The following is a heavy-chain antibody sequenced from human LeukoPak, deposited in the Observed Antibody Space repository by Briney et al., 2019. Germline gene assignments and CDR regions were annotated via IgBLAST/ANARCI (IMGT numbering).Heavy chain of an antibody. J-gene: IGHJ4*02. V-gene: IGHV3-48*03. CDR3: ARDKDDSSGYSDY. CDR1: GFDFSSFE. Sequence: GGSLRLSCAASGFDFSSFEMNWVRQAPGKGLEWVSYIRSSSSLTYYSDAVKGRFTISRDNAKNSLYLQMNSLRAEDTAVYYCARDKDDSSGYSDYWGQGTLVTVSS. CDR2: IRSSSSLT. D-gene: IGHD3-22*01.